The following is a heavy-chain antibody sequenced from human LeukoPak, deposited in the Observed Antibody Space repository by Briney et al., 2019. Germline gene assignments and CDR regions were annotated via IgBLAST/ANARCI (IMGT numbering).Heavy chain of an antibody. D-gene: IGHD2-2*02. CDR3: ARVSGPGYCSSTSCYMNY. V-gene: IGHV1-18*01. CDR1: GYTFTSYG. Sequence: ASVKVSCKASGYTFTSYGISWVRQAPGQGLEWMGWIRAYNGNTNYAQKLQGRVTMTTDTSTSTAYMELRSLRSDDTAVYYCARVSGPGYCSSTSCYMNYWGQGTLVTVSS. J-gene: IGHJ4*02. CDR2: IRAYNGNT.